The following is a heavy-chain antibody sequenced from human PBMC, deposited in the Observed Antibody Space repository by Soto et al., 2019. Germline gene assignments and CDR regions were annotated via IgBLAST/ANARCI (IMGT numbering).Heavy chain of an antibody. CDR3: GVYGGYCSGGSCGAGY. J-gene: IGHJ4*02. CDR1: GGSISSSSYY. Sequence: SETLSLTWTVSGGSISSSSYYWGWIRQPPGKGLEWIGSIYYSGSTYYNPSLKSRVTISVDTSKNQFSLKLSSVTAADTAVYYCGVYGGYCSGGSCGAGYWGQGTLVTV. D-gene: IGHD2-15*01. V-gene: IGHV4-39*01. CDR2: IYYSGST.